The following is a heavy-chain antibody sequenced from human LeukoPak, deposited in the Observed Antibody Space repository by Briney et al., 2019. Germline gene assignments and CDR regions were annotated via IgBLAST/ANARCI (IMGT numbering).Heavy chain of an antibody. CDR3: TQGGTKAYS. D-gene: IGHD3-16*01. Sequence: PGGSLRLSCAASGFTFSNVWMNWVGQAPGKGLEWVGRIKSKTDGGTTDYAAPVKGRFTISRDDSEKTLSLQMNSPKSEDTAVYYCTQGGTKAYSWGQGTLVTVSS. J-gene: IGHJ4*02. V-gene: IGHV3-15*01. CDR2: IKSKTDGGTT. CDR1: GFTFSNVW.